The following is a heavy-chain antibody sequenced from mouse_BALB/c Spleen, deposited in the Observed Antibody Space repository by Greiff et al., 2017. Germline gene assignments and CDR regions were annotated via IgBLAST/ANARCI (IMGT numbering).Heavy chain of an antibody. CDR3: AAGLSYFDD. Sequence: VQLQQSGAELVKPGASVKLSCTASGFNIKDTYMHWVKQRPEQGLEWIGRIDPANGNTKYDPKFQGKATITADTSSNTAYLQLSSLTSEDTAVDYWAAGLSYFDDWGQGTTLTVSS. CDR1: GFNIKDTY. D-gene: IGHD1-1*02. V-gene: IGHV14-3*02. CDR2: IDPANGNT. J-gene: IGHJ2*01.